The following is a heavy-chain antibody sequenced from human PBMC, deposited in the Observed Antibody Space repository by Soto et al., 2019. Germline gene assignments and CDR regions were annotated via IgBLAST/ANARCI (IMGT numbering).Heavy chain of an antibody. V-gene: IGHV3-30*03. J-gene: IGHJ5*02. D-gene: IGHD1-26*01. CDR2: ISYDGSNK. CDR3: GGERGGNWFDP. CDR1: GFTFSSYG. Sequence: QVQLVESGGGVVQPGRSLRLSCAASGFTFSSYGMHWVRQAPGKGLEWVAVISYDGSNKYYADSVKGRFTISRDNYKNTLYLQMTSLRAEDTAVYYCGGERGGNWFDPWGQGTLVTVSS.